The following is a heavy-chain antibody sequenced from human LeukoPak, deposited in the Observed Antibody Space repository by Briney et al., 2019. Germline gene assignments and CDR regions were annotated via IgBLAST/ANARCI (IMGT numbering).Heavy chain of an antibody. D-gene: IGHD4-11*01. CDR2: INPSGGST. CDR3: ARLQRDDYSNRDFDY. V-gene: IGHV1-46*01. CDR1: GYTFTSYY. J-gene: IGHJ4*02. Sequence: GTSVKVSCKASGYTFTSYYMHWVRQAPGQGLEWMGIINPSGGSTSYAQKFQGRVTMTRDMSTSTVYMELSSLRSEDTAVYYCARLQRDDYSNRDFDYWGQGTLVTVSS.